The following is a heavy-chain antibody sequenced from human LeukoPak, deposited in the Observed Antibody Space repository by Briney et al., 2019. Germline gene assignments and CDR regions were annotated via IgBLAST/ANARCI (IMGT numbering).Heavy chain of an antibody. Sequence: SETLSLTCAVYGGSFSSYYWTWIRQPPGKGLEWIGYIDHSGSTNYNPSLKSRVTISSDTSKNQFSLELSSVTAADTAVYYCARLKATVSIHAYFDYWGQGTLVTVSS. CDR2: IDHSGST. D-gene: IGHD4-17*01. J-gene: IGHJ4*02. V-gene: IGHV4-59*01. CDR1: GGSFSSYY. CDR3: ARLKATVSIHAYFDY.